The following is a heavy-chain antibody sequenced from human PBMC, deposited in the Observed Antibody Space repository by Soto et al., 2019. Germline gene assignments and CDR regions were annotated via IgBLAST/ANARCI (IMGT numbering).Heavy chain of an antibody. Sequence: GGSLRLSCAASGFTFSSYAMSWVRQAPGKGLEWVSASSGSGGSTYYADSVKGRFTIARDNSKNTLYLQMNSLRAEDTAVYYCAHHPGYCSSTSCSYYYYYMDVWGKGTTVTVSS. CDR2: SSGSGGST. V-gene: IGHV3-23*01. J-gene: IGHJ6*03. CDR1: GFTFSSYA. D-gene: IGHD2-2*03. CDR3: AHHPGYCSSTSCSYYYYYMDV.